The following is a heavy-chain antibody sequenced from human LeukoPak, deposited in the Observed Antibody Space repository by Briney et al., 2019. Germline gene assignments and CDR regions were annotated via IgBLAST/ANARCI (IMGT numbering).Heavy chain of an antibody. J-gene: IGHJ4*02. CDR1: GFTFSSYS. CDR3: ARARQWLASGFDY. CDR2: ISSSSSYI. V-gene: IGHV3-21*04. Sequence: GGSLRLSCAASGFTFSSYSMNWVRQAPGKGLEWVSSISSSSSYIYYADSVKGRFTISRDNAKNSLYLQMNSLRAEDTAVYYCARARQWLASGFDYWGQGTLVTVSS. D-gene: IGHD6-19*01.